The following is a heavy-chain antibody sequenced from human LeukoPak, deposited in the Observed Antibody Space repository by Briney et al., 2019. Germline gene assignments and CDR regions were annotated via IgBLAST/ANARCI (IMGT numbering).Heavy chain of an antibody. J-gene: IGHJ4*02. CDR3: ARIDSSGYHYYFDY. CDR1: GGIISSGDYF. Sequence: SQTLSLTCTVSGGIISSGDYFWSWIRQSPGKGLEWIGYIYYSGTTYFNPSLKSRVTISVATSKTQFSLNLTSVTAADTAVYYCARIDSSGYHYYFDYWGQGNLVTVSS. CDR2: IYYSGTT. D-gene: IGHD3-22*01. V-gene: IGHV4-30-4*01.